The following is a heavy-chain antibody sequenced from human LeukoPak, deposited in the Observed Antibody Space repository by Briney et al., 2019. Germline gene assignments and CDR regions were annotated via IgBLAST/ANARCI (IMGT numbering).Heavy chain of an antibody. D-gene: IGHD4-23*01. CDR2: INPSGGST. V-gene: IGHV1-46*01. CDR1: GYTFTSYY. J-gene: IGHJ6*02. Sequence: ASVKVSCKASGYTFTSYYMHWVRQAPGQGLEWMGVINPSGGSTSYAQKFQGRVTMTRDTSTSTVYMELSSLRSGDTAVYYCARYYGSNAGRGRGSAYYYYYGMDVWGQGTTVTVSS. CDR3: ARYYGSNAGRGRGSAYYYYYGMDV.